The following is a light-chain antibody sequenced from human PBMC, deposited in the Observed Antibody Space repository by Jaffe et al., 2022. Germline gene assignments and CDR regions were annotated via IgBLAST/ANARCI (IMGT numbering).Light chain of an antibody. CDR3: AAWDGSLDGWV. CDR1: SSIIESIS. V-gene: IGLV1-44*01. J-gene: IGLJ3*02. Sequence: QSVLTQPPSASGTPGQRVTISCSGSSSIIESISFHWYQQLPGTAPKLLIYSNGQRPSGVPDRFSGSKSGTSASLAISGLQSEDEADYYCAAWDGSLDGWVFGGGTKLTVL. CDR2: SNG.